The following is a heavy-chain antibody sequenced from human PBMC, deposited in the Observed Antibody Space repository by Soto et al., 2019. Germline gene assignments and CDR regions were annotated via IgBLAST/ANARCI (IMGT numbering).Heavy chain of an antibody. CDR2: ISGSGDGI. D-gene: IGHD1-26*01. CDR1: GFTFSTNYG. V-gene: IGHV3-23*01. Sequence: LRLSCVGSGFTFSTNYGLAWVRQARGKGLEWVSSISGSGDGIAYADSVKGRFTISTDSSKNTLYLQMNNLGADDTAVYFCAKKCRGSCPFDYWGQGTLVTVSS. CDR3: AKKCRGSCPFDY. J-gene: IGHJ4*02.